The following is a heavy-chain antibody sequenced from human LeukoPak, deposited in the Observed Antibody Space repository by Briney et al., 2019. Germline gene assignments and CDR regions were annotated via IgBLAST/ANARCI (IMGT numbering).Heavy chain of an antibody. V-gene: IGHV4-59*12. D-gene: IGHD5-12*01. CDR3: ARGGSSSSGYDYYFDY. CDR2: IYYSGST. J-gene: IGHJ4*02. CDR1: GGSISSYY. Sequence: SETLSLTCTVSGGSISSYYWSWIRQPPGKGLEWIGYIYYSGSTNYNPSLKSRVTISVDTSKNQFSLKLSSVTAADTAVYYCARGGSSSSGYDYYFDYWGQGTLVTVSS.